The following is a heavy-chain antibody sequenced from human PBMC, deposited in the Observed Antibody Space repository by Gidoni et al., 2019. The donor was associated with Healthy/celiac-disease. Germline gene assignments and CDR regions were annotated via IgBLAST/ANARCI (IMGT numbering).Heavy chain of an antibody. D-gene: IGHD3-10*01. CDR3: AKNYYGSGSYYDLDY. CDR2: ISGSGGST. CDR1: GFTFSSYA. J-gene: IGHJ4*02. Sequence: EVQLLESGGGLVQPGGSLRLSCAASGFTFSSYAMSWVRQAPGKGLEWVSAISGSGGSTYYADAVKGRFTISRDNSKNTLYLQMNSLRAEDTAVYYCAKNYYGSGSYYDLDYWGQGTLVTVSS. V-gene: IGHV3-23*01.